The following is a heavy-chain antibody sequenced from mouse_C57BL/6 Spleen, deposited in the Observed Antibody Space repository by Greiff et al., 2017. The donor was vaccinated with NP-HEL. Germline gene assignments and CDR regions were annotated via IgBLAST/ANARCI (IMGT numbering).Heavy chain of an antibody. V-gene: IGHV1-85*01. Sequence: VQLQQSGPELVKPGASVKLSCKASGYTFTSYAINWVKQRPGQGLEWIGWIYPRDGSTKYNEKFKGKATLTVDTSSSTAYMELHSLTSEDSAVYFCAGNYVSDYWGQGTTLTVSS. J-gene: IGHJ2*01. D-gene: IGHD2-1*01. CDR3: AGNYVSDY. CDR2: IYPRDGST. CDR1: GYTFTSYA.